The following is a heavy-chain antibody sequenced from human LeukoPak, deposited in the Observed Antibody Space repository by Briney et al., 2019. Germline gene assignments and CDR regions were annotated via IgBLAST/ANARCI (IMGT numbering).Heavy chain of an antibody. Sequence: ASVKVSCKASGYTFTSYGISWVRQAPGQGLEWMGWISAYNGNTNYAQKLQGRVTMTTDTSTSTAYMELRSLRSDDTAVYYCARDRTMVRGLIHRTYYYYGMDVWGQGTTVTVSS. D-gene: IGHD3-10*01. J-gene: IGHJ6*02. V-gene: IGHV1-18*01. CDR1: GYTFTSYG. CDR2: ISAYNGNT. CDR3: ARDRTMVRGLIHRTYYYYGMDV.